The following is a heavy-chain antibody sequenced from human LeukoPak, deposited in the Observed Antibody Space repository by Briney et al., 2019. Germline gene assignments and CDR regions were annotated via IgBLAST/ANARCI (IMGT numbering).Heavy chain of an antibody. CDR2: IYYSGST. CDR1: GGSISSSSYY. V-gene: IGHV4-39*07. Sequence: SETLSLTCTVSGGSISSSSYYWGWIRQPPGKGLEWIGSIYYSGSTYYNPSLKSRVTISVDTSKNQFSLKLSSVTAADTAVYYCARGAVASSFPEYFQHWGQGTLVTVSS. CDR3: ARGAVASSFPEYFQH. D-gene: IGHD6-19*01. J-gene: IGHJ1*01.